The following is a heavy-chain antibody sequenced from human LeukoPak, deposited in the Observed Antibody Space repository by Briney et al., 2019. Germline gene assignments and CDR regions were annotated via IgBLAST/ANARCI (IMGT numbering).Heavy chain of an antibody. CDR1: GFTFSSYG. V-gene: IGHV3-30*18. CDR2: ISYDGSNK. D-gene: IGHD6-13*01. CDR3: AKDRWQQLVAPYYYGMDV. Sequence: GGSLRLSCAASGFTFSSYGMHWVREAPGKGLEWEAVISYDGSNKYYADSVKGRFTISRDDSKNTLYLQMNSLRAEDTAVYYCAKDRWQQLVAPYYYGMDVWGQGTTVTVSS. J-gene: IGHJ6*02.